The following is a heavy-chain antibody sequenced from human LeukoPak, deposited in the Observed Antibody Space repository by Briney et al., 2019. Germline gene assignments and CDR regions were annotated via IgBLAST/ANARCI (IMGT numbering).Heavy chain of an antibody. CDR3: ASHAITMVRGVIVY. CDR1: GFTFSNYA. J-gene: IGHJ4*02. CDR2: ISGSGGNT. D-gene: IGHD3-10*01. V-gene: IGHV3-23*01. Sequence: PGGSLRLFCAASGFTFSNYAVSWVRQAPGKGLEWVSAISGSGGNTYYADSVKGRFTISRDNSKNTLYLQMSSLGAEDTAVYYCASHAITMVRGVIVYWGQGTLVTVSS.